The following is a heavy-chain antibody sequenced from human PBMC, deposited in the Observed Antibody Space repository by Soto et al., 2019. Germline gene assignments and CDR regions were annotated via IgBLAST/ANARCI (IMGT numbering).Heavy chain of an antibody. CDR1: GFTFSSYA. J-gene: IGHJ4*02. D-gene: IGHD2-2*01. CDR3: AKTKYQLPEYFDY. V-gene: IGHV3-23*01. Sequence: EVQLLESGGGLVQPGGSLRRSCAASGFTFSSYAMSWVRQAPGKGLEWVSAISGSGGSTYYADSVKGRFTISRDNSKNTLYLQMNSLRAEDTAVYYCAKTKYQLPEYFDYWGQGTLVTVSS. CDR2: ISGSGGST.